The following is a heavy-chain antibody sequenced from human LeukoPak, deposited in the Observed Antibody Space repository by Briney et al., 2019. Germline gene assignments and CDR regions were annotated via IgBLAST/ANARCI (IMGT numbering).Heavy chain of an antibody. J-gene: IGHJ3*02. CDR1: GFTFSTYN. CDR2: ISSSSSYV. CDR3: AKSWNYYDSSGDDALDI. D-gene: IGHD3-22*01. V-gene: IGHV3-21*04. Sequence: SGGSLRLSCAASGFTFSTYNMNWVRQAPGKGLEWVSSISSSSSYVYYADSVKDRFTISRDNSKNTLYLQMNSLRVEDTAVYYCAKSWNYYDSSGDDALDIWGQGTMVTVSS.